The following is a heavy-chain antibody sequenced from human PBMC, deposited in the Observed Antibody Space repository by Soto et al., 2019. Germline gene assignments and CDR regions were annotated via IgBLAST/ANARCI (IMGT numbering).Heavy chain of an antibody. CDR3: ARVIFGSVSANDY. D-gene: IGHD3-3*01. V-gene: IGHV3-74*01. J-gene: IGHJ4*02. Sequence: EVQLVESGGGLVQPGGSLRLSCAASGFTFSGSWMHWVRQAPGKGLVWVSRINGDGSGTSYADFVKGRFTISRDDAKNTLFLQMTGLRAEDTAVYYCARVIFGSVSANDYWGQGTLVTVSS. CDR1: GFTFSGSW. CDR2: INGDGSGT.